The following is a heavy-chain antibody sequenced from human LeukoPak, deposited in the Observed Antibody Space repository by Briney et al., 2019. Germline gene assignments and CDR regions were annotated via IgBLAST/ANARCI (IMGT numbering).Heavy chain of an antibody. CDR1: GYIFTSYG. V-gene: IGHV1-18*01. Sequence: ASVKVSCKASGYIFTSYGISWVRQAAGQGLEWMGWISAYNGNTNYAQKLQGRVTMTTDTSTSTVYMELSSLRSEDTAVYYCARDAGTYYMDVWGKGTTVTVSS. CDR2: ISAYNGNT. D-gene: IGHD3-10*01. J-gene: IGHJ6*03. CDR3: ARDAGTYYMDV.